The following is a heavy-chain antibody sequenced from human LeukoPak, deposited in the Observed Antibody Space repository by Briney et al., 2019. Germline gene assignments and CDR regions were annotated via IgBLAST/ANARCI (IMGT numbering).Heavy chain of an antibody. CDR1: GYTFTSYA. CDR3: ARSPPYPTYYYDSSGYLATIFGY. V-gene: IGHV1-3*01. CDR2: INAGNGNT. J-gene: IGHJ4*02. Sequence: ASVKVSCKASGYTFTSYAMHWVRQAPGQRLEWMGWINAGNGNTKYSQKFQGRVTITADKSTSTAYMELSSLRSEDTAVYYCARSPPYPTYYYDSSGYLATIFGYWGQGTLVTVSS. D-gene: IGHD3-22*01.